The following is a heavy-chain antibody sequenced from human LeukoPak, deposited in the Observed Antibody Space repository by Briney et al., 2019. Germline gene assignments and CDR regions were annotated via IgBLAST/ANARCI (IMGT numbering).Heavy chain of an antibody. CDR2: ISAYNGNT. J-gene: IGHJ4*02. D-gene: IGHD5-18*01. CDR3: ARDRRRRYSYGTLDY. Sequence: ASVKVSCKASGYTFTSYGISWVRQAPGQGLEWMGWISAYNGNTNYAQKLQGRVTMTTDTSTSTAYMELRSLRSDDTAVYYCARDRRRRYSYGTLDYWGQGTLVTVSS. CDR1: GYTFTSYG. V-gene: IGHV1-18*01.